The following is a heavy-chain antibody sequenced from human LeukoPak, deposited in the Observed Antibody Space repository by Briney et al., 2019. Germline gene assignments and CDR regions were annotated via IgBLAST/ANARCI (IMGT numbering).Heavy chain of an antibody. V-gene: IGHV3-43*02. J-gene: IGHJ5*02. Sequence: GGSLRLSCAASGFTFDAYVMYWVRQAPGKALEWVSLITADGRTYYADSVRGRFTVSRDNSKNSLFLQMNSLTREDTALYYCAKDHITSGITDWFDPWGQGTLVTVSS. CDR3: AKDHITSGITDWFDP. D-gene: IGHD3-10*01. CDR2: ITADGRT. CDR1: GFTFDAYV.